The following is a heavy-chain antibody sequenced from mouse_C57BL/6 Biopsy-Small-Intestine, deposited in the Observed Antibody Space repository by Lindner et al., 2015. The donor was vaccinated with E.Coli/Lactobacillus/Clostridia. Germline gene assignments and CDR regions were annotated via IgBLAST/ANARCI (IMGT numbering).Heavy chain of an antibody. J-gene: IGHJ4*01. CDR1: GFTFSSYG. Sequence: VQLQESGGDLVKPGGSLKLSGAASGFTFSSYGMSWVRQTPDKRLEWVATISSGGSYTYYPDSVKGRFTISRDNAKNTLYLQMSSLKSEDTAMYYCARKGNYSYMDYWGQGTSVTVSS. V-gene: IGHV5-6*01. CDR3: ARKGNYSYMDY. CDR2: ISSGGSYT. D-gene: IGHD2-1*01.